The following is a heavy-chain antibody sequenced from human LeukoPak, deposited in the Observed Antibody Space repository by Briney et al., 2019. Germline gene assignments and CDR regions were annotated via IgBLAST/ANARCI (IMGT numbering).Heavy chain of an antibody. D-gene: IGHD2-21*02. CDR1: GGSISSGSYY. J-gene: IGHJ2*01. Sequence: PSETLSLTCTVSGGSISSGSYYWSWIRQPAGKGLEWIGRIYTSGSTDYNPSLKSRVTISVDTSKNQFSLKLSSVTAADTAVYYCARESLPVTHWYFDLWGRGTLVTVSS. CDR2: IYTSGST. V-gene: IGHV4-61*02. CDR3: ARESLPVTHWYFDL.